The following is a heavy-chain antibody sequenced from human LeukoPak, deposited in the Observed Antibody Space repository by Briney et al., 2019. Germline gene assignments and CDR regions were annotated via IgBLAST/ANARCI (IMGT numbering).Heavy chain of an antibody. Sequence: PGGSLRLSCTASAFTVSSNYMRWLRQAPGKGLEWVSIVYSGGDTYYADSVKGRFTISRDNSKNTVYLQMNSLRAEDTAVYYCARANGYRFDYWGQGTLVTVSS. D-gene: IGHD5-18*01. CDR2: VYSGGDT. J-gene: IGHJ4*02. V-gene: IGHV3-66*02. CDR3: ARANGYRFDY. CDR1: AFTVSSNY.